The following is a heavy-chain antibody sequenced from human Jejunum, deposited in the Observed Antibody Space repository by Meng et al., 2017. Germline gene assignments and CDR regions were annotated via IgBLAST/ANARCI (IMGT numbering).Heavy chain of an antibody. CDR2: IKNRAYSYTT. Sequence: GESLKISCAASGFTFSDLFVDWVRQAPGKGLEWVGRIKNRAYSYTTEYGASMKGRFTISIDDSKISVYFQVDSLKSEDTAMYYCAAIGGSFSDWGQGTLVTVSS. J-gene: IGHJ4*02. V-gene: IGHV3-72*01. CDR1: GFTFSDLF. CDR3: AAIGGSFSD. D-gene: IGHD3-16*01.